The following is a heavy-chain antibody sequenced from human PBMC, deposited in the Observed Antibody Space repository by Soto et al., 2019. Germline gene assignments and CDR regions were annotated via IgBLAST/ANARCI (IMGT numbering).Heavy chain of an antibody. CDR2: INHSGST. J-gene: IGHJ6*02. V-gene: IGHV4-34*01. CDR3: ARGRGDFWSGYYMDYYYDMDV. CDR1: GGSFSGYY. D-gene: IGHD3-3*01. Sequence: SETLSPTCAVYGGSFSGYYWSWIRQPPGKGLEWIGEINHSGSTNYSPSLKSRVTISVDTSKNQFSLKLSSVTAADTAVYYCARGRGDFWSGYYMDYYYDMDVWGQGTTVTVSS.